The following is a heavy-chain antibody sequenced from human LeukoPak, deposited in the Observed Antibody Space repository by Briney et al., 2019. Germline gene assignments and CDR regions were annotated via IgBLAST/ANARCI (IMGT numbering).Heavy chain of an antibody. CDR3: ARALWFGELLEYYFDY. CDR1: GFTFSSNY. J-gene: IGHJ4*02. D-gene: IGHD3-10*01. CDR2: IYSGGST. Sequence: GGSLRLFCAASGFTFSSNYMSWVRQAPGKGLEWVSVIYSGGSTYYTDSVKGRFTISRDNSKNTLYLQMNSLRAEDTAVYYCARALWFGELLEYYFDYWGQGTLVTVSS. V-gene: IGHV3-66*01.